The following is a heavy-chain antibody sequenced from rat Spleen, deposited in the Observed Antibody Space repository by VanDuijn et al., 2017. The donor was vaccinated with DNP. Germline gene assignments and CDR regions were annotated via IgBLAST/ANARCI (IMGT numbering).Heavy chain of an antibody. J-gene: IGHJ3*01. CDR3: SKDSNGYNFDY. Sequence: QVQLKESGPGLVQPSQTLSLTCTVLGFSLTTYGVAWVRQPPGKGLEWIAAISSGGDTHYNSVLKSRLSISRDTSESQVFLKVNSLQTDDTAIYFCSKDSNGYNFDYWGQGTLVTVSS. CDR1: GFSLTTYG. CDR2: ISSGGDT. D-gene: IGHD1-4*01. V-gene: IGHV2S12*01.